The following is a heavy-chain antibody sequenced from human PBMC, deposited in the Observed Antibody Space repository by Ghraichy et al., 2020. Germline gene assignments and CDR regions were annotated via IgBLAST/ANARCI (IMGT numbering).Heavy chain of an antibody. Sequence: ASVKVSCKASGYTFTGYYMHWVRQAPGQGLEWMGRINPNSGGTNYAQKFQGRVTMTRDTSISTAYMELSRLRSDDTAVYYCARVHDYGGNSDAFDIWGQGTMVTVSS. CDR2: INPNSGGT. J-gene: IGHJ3*02. V-gene: IGHV1-2*06. D-gene: IGHD4-23*01. CDR3: ARVHDYGGNSDAFDI. CDR1: GYTFTGYY.